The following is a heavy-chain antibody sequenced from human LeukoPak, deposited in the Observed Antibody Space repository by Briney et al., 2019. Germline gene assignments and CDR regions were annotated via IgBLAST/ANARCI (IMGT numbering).Heavy chain of an antibody. J-gene: IGHJ4*02. CDR3: ARDGGHTAMVGFDY. CDR2: ISSSSSTI. V-gene: IGHV3-48*01. D-gene: IGHD5-18*01. CDR1: GFTFSSYS. Sequence: PGGSLRLSCAASGFTFSSYSMNWVRQAPGKGLEGVSYISSSSSTIYYADSVKGRFTISRDNAKNSLYLQMNSLRAEDTAVYYCARDGGHTAMVGFDYWGQGTLVTVSS.